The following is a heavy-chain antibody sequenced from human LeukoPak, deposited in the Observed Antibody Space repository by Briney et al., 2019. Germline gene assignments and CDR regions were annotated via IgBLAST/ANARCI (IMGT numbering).Heavy chain of an antibody. CDR2: IYYSGST. CDR1: GGSISSGDYY. D-gene: IGHD3-22*01. J-gene: IGHJ4*02. CDR3: ARRYHSDDYYDTSGYYRYFDY. V-gene: IGHV4-30-4*01. Sequence: PSETLSLTCTVSGGSISSGDYYWSWIRQPPGKGLEWIGYIYYSGSTYYNPSLKNRVTISVDTSKNQFSLNLSSVTAADTAVYYCARRYHSDDYYDTSGYYRYFDYWGQGTLVTVSS.